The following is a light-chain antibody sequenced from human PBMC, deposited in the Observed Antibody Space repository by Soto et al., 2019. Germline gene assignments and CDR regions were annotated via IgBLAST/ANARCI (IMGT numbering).Light chain of an antibody. CDR3: SSYTSSSTSV. Sequence: QSVLTQRASVSGSPGQSITISCTGTSSDVGGYNYVSWYQQHPGKAPKLMIYDVSNRPSGVSNRFSGSKSGNTASLTISGLQAEDEADYYCSSYTSSSTSVFGTGTKVTVL. V-gene: IGLV2-14*01. CDR2: DVS. CDR1: SSDVGGYNY. J-gene: IGLJ1*01.